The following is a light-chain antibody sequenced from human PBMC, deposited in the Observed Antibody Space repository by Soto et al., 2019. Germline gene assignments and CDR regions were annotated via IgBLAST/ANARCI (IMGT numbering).Light chain of an antibody. Sequence: DIPLTQSPSTLSASVGGRVTITCRASQSISSWLAWYQQKPGKAPKFLIYKTSNLESGVPSRFSGSGSGTEFTLTISSLQPDDFATYYCQYYDNYCWTFGQGTKVEIK. CDR3: QYYDNYCWT. J-gene: IGKJ1*01. CDR2: KTS. CDR1: QSISSW. V-gene: IGKV1-5*03.